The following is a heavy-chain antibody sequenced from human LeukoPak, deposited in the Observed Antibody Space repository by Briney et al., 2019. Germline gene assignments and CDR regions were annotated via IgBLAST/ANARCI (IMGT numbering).Heavy chain of an antibody. CDR2: IYTSGST. V-gene: IGHV4-4*07. J-gene: IGHJ5*02. D-gene: IGHD6-19*01. CDR1: GGSISSYY. CDR3: ATVWASLAVAGTGWFDP. Sequence: SETLSLTCTVSGGSISSYYWSWIRQPAGKGLEWIGRIYTSGSTNYNPSLKSRVTMSVDTSKNQFSLKLSSVTAADTAVYYCATVWASLAVAGTGWFDPWGQGTLVTVSS.